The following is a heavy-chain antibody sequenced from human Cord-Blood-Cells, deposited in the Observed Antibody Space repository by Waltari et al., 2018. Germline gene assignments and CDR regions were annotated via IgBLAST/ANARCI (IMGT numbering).Heavy chain of an antibody. D-gene: IGHD6-19*01. CDR2: ISYDGRNK. CDR3: AEAVAGHPFDY. Sequence: QVQLVESGGGVVQPGRSLRLSCAASGFTFSSYAMHWVRQAPGKGPEGVAVISYDGRNKDSADAVKGRFTISRENSKNTLYLQMNSLRAEDTAVYYCAEAVAGHPFDYWGQGTLVTVSS. J-gene: IGHJ4*02. V-gene: IGHV3-30-3*02. CDR1: GFTFSSYA.